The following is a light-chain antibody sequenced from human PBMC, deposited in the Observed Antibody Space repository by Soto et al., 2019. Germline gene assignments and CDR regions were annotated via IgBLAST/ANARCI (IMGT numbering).Light chain of an antibody. CDR1: QSVSSN. CDR2: DAA. V-gene: IGKV3-15*01. Sequence: EVVMTQSPAILSVSPGERATLSCRASQSVSSNLAWYQQKPGQAPRLLVYDAATRATGITAKFSGSGSGTEFTLTINSLQSEAFAVYYCQQYNDWPSNTFGQGTKVEIK. J-gene: IGKJ2*01. CDR3: QQYNDWPSNT.